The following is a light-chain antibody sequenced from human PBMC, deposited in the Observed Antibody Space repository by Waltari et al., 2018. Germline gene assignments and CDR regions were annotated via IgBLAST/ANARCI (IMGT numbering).Light chain of an antibody. Sequence: EIVLTQSPGTLSLSPGETATLSFRASQSVSRALVWYQQKPGQAPRLLIYDASRRAPGIPDRFGGSVSGTDFSLTISRLEPEDFAVYYCQKYERLPATFGQGTKVEIK. J-gene: IGKJ1*01. CDR3: QKYERLPAT. CDR2: DAS. V-gene: IGKV3-20*01. CDR1: QSVSRA.